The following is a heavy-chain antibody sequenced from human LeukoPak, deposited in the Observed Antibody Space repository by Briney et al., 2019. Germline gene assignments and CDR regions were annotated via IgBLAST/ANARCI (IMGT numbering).Heavy chain of an antibody. V-gene: IGHV3-23*01. CDR3: AKDLGRYRNNFFDY. J-gene: IGHJ4*02. D-gene: IGHD1-26*01. CDR2: ISGSGGST. CDR1: GFTFSTYA. Sequence: PGGSLRLSCAASGFTFSTYAMNWVRQASGKGLEWVSTISGSGGSTYYADSVKGRFTISRDDSKNTLYLQMNSLRADDTAVYYCAKDLGRYRNNFFDYWGQGNLVTVSS.